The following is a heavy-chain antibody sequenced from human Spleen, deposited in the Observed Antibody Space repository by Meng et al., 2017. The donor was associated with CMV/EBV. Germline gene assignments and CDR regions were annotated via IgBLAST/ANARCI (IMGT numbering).Heavy chain of an antibody. CDR1: GVTFSSYV. CDR3: ARDLHIVIVPSADYYYYYYAMDV. CDR2: ISTYNGNT. J-gene: IGHJ6*02. V-gene: IGHV1-18*01. D-gene: IGHD2-2*01. Sequence: ASVKVSCKASGVTFSSYVMRWMRQAPGQGLEWMGWISTYNGNTNYAQKFQDRVTMTTDTSTSTAYMELRSLRSDDTAVYYCARDLHIVIVPSADYYYYYYAMDVWGQGTTVTVSS.